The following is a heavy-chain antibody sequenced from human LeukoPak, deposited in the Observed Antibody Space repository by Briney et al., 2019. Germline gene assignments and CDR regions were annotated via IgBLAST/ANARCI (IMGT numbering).Heavy chain of an antibody. CDR3: AKERDGYNYCFDY. CDR1: GFTFSSYG. Sequence: PGGSLRLSCAASGFTFSSYGMHWVRQAPGKGLEWVAFIRYDGSNKYYADSVKGRFTISRDNSKNTLYLQMNSLRAEDTAVYYCAKERDGYNYCFDYWGQGTLVTVSS. D-gene: IGHD5-24*01. CDR2: IRYDGSNK. J-gene: IGHJ4*02. V-gene: IGHV3-30*02.